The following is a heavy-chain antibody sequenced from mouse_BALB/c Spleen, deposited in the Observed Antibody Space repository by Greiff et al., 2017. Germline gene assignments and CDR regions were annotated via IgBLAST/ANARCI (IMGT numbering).Heavy chain of an antibody. V-gene: IGHV5-17*02. Sequence: DVKLVESGGGLVQPGGSRKLSCAASGFTFSSFGMHWVRQAPEKGLEWVAYISSGSSTIYYADTVKGRFTISRDNPKNTLFLQMTSLRSEDTAMYYCARDRFDYWGQGTTLTVSS. CDR1: GFTFSSFG. D-gene: IGHD2-14*01. CDR3: ARDRFDY. J-gene: IGHJ2*01. CDR2: ISSGSSTI.